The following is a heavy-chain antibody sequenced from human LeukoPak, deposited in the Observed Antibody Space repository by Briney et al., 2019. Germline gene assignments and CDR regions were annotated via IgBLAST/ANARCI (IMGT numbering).Heavy chain of an antibody. Sequence: GGSLRLSCAASGFTFSDYAMSWVRQAPGKGLEWVSVISGTGGSTYYADSVKGRFTISRDNARNTLYVQMNSLRAEDTAVYYCAKGRALTIFGVVTPCDYWGQGTLATVSS. D-gene: IGHD3-3*01. CDR1: GFTFSDYA. V-gene: IGHV3-23*01. CDR3: AKGRALTIFGVVTPCDY. CDR2: ISGTGGST. J-gene: IGHJ4*02.